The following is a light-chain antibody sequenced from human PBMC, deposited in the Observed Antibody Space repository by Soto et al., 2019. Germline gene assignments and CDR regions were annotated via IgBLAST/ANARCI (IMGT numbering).Light chain of an antibody. CDR1: SSSIGAGYE. CDR3: QSYDKRLTAYV. J-gene: IGLJ1*01. CDR2: GNR. V-gene: IGLV1-40*01. Sequence: QYALTQPPSVSGAPGPRVTISCSGTSSSIGAGYEVHWYPQLPGTAPTLVVSGNRNRPSVVPDRLSASKSGTSASLAITGLQAEDEGHYYCQSYDKRLTAYVFGTGTKVTVL.